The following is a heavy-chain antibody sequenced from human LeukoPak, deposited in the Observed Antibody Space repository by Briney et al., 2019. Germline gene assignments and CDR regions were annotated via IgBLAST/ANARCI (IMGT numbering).Heavy chain of an antibody. CDR2: IYYTGST. D-gene: IGHD1-26*01. CDR3: ARSRRWELLPFDY. Sequence: SETLSLTCTVSGGSISSSSYYWGWIRQPPGKGLEWIGTIYYTGSTYYNPSLKSRVTISVHTSKNQFSLKLSSVTAADTAVYYCARSRRWELLPFDYWGQGTLVTVSS. J-gene: IGHJ4*02. CDR1: GGSISSSSYY. V-gene: IGHV4-39*07.